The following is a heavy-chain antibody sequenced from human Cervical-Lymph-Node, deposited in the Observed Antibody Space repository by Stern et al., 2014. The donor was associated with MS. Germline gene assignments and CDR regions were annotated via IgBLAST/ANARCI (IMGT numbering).Heavy chain of an antibody. J-gene: IGHJ3*02. Sequence: QMQLVQSGAEVRKPGSSVKVSCKASGGTFSVYAFSWVRQAPGQGLEWLGWIIPIIGTVNYANTYQAKVTNAADDSKQTVYMEVSSLTSDDTAVYFCARDQRPLSSGSFDFDIWGQGTMVLVSS. CDR1: GGTFSVYA. V-gene: IGHV1-69*01. D-gene: IGHD3-10*01. CDR3: ARDQRPLSSGSFDFDI. CDR2: IIPIIGTV.